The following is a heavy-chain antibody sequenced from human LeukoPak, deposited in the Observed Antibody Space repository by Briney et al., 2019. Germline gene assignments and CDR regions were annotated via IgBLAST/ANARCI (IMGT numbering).Heavy chain of an antibody. Sequence: ASVKVSCKASGYTFTGYYMHWVRQAPGQGHEWMGWINPNSGGTNYAQKFQGWVTMTRYTSISTAYMELSRLRSDDTAVYYCARDSRGYSGYDHDAFDIWGQGTMVTVSS. CDR1: GYTFTGYY. CDR2: INPNSGGT. CDR3: ARDSRGYSGYDHDAFDI. J-gene: IGHJ3*02. D-gene: IGHD5-12*01. V-gene: IGHV1-2*04.